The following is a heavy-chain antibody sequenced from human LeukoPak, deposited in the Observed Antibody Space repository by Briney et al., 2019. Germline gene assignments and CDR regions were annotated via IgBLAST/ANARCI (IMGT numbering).Heavy chain of an antibody. J-gene: IGHJ3*02. CDR2: ISYDGSNK. D-gene: IGHD2-21*02. Sequence: PGGSLRLSCAASGFTFSSYAMHWVRQAPGQGLEWVAVISYDGSNKYYADSVKGRFTISRHNSKNTLYLQMNSLRAEDTAVYYCARDQDVVVTAILYAFDIWGQGTMVTVSS. CDR3: ARDQDVVVTAILYAFDI. V-gene: IGHV3-30*04. CDR1: GFTFSSYA.